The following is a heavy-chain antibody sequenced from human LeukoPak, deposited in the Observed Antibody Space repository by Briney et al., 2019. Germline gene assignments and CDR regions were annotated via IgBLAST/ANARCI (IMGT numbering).Heavy chain of an antibody. D-gene: IGHD1-20*01. CDR1: GYTFTSYG. CDR3: ARDHRYNWNDGGFDP. Sequence: GASVKVSCKASGYTFTSYGLSWVRQAPGQGLEWMGWISAYNGNTNYAQKLQGRVTMTTDTSTSTAYMELRSLRSDDTAVYYCARDHRYNWNDGGFDPWGQGTLVTVSS. V-gene: IGHV1-18*01. J-gene: IGHJ5*02. CDR2: ISAYNGNT.